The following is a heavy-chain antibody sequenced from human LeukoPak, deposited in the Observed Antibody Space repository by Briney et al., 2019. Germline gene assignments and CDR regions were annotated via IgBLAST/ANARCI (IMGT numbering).Heavy chain of an antibody. CDR1: GYTFTDYD. D-gene: IGHD6-19*01. Sequence: ASVKVSCKASGYTFTDYDINWVRQAPGQGLEWMGWMNPNSGNTGYAQKFQGRVTMTRNTSISTAYMELRSLRSDDTAVYYCARGAVAGTNWFDPWGQGTLVTVSS. J-gene: IGHJ5*02. V-gene: IGHV1-8*01. CDR2: MNPNSGNT. CDR3: ARGAVAGTNWFDP.